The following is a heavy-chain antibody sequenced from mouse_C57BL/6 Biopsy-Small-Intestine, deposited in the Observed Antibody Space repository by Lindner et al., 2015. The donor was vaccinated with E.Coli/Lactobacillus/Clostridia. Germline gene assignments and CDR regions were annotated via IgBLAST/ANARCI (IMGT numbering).Heavy chain of an antibody. Sequence: VQLQESGGGLVKPGGSLKLSCAASGITVSDYGMHWVRQAPEKGLEWVAYISSGSSTIYYADTVKGRFTISRDDAKNTLFLLMTSLRSEDTAMYYCAREDYWGQGTSVTVSS. J-gene: IGHJ4*01. CDR2: ISSGSSTI. CDR3: AREDY. V-gene: IGHV5-17*01. CDR1: GITVSDYG.